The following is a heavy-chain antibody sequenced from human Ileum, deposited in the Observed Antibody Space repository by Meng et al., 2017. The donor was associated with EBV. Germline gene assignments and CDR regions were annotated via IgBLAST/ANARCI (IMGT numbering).Heavy chain of an antibody. D-gene: IGHD3-22*01. Sequence: PLLGRPPTTLSLSCAVSGGSISSGGHDWGWNRQPPGKGLEWIGYIYKSGSTYYNPSLTSRVTISVDTSKNQFFLKLGSVTAADTGVYYCARGGDTSGYSLDYWGQGILVTVSS. CDR1: GGSISSGGHD. V-gene: IGHV4-30-4*08. CDR3: ARGGDTSGYSLDY. CDR2: IYKSGST. J-gene: IGHJ4*02.